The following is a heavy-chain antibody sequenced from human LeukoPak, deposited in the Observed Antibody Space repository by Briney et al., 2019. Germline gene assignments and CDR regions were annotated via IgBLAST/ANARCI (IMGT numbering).Heavy chain of an antibody. J-gene: IGHJ4*02. Sequence: SETLSLTYAVSGGSISSSTWWTWVRQPPGKGLEWIGETFYSGSTNSNPSLKSRLTMSVDESKHEFSLKLTSVTAADTAVYYCASGGLVSRYLDHWGQGTLVTVSP. V-gene: IGHV4-4*02. CDR1: GGSISSSTW. CDR3: ASGGLVSRYLDH. D-gene: IGHD3-9*01. CDR2: TFYSGST.